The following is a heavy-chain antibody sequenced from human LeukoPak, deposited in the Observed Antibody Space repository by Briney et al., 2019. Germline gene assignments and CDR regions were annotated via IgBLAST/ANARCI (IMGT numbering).Heavy chain of an antibody. D-gene: IGHD3-10*01. CDR1: GGTFSSYA. CDR3: ASYGSGSYLDY. Sequence: ASVKVSCKASGGTFSSYAISWERQAPGQGLEWMGRIIPIFGAANYAQKFQGRVTITTDESTSTAYMELSSLRSEDTAVYYCASYGSGSYLDYWGQGTLVTVSS. J-gene: IGHJ4*02. V-gene: IGHV1-69*05. CDR2: IIPIFGAA.